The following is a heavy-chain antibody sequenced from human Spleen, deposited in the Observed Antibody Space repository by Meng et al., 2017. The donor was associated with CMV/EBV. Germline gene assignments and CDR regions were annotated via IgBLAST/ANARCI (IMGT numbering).Heavy chain of an antibody. CDR1: GFSSDW. CDR3: ARVPPYDYGGNSGWFDP. D-gene: IGHD4-23*01. J-gene: IGHJ5*02. V-gene: IGHV5-51*01. Sequence: GFSSDWISWVRQKAGRGLEWMGIIYPGDTDTRYGPSFQGQVTISADKSISTAYQQWSSLKASDTAMYYCARVPPYDYGGNSGWFDPWGQGTLVTVSS. CDR2: IYPGDTDT.